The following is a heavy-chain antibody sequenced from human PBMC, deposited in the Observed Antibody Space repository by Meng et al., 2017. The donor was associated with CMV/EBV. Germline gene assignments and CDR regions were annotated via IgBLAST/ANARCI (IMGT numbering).Heavy chain of an antibody. CDR3: ARAHYYGSGSNPLDH. D-gene: IGHD3-10*01. CDR1: FNFHDYF. Sequence: FNFHDYFISWVRQAPGKGLEWISSISITGSTIFYVDSLKGRFTISRDNAKNSVYLQMNSLRADDTAVYYCARAHYYGSGSNPLDHWGQGTLVTVSS. CDR2: ISITGSTI. J-gene: IGHJ4*02. V-gene: IGHV3-11*01.